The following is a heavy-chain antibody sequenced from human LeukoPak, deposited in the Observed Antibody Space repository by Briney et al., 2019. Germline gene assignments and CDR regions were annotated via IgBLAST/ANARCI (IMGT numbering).Heavy chain of an antibody. V-gene: IGHV3-7*01. CDR2: INHNGNVN. Sequence: GGSLRPSCEASGFTFSSYWMKWGRPAPGEGLEWVASINHNGNVNCYVDSVKGRFTISSDNAKNSLYLQMNSLRAEDTAVYYCAREEQDFDYWGQGTLVTVSS. CDR3: AREEQDFDY. J-gene: IGHJ4*02. D-gene: IGHD1/OR15-1a*01. CDR1: GFTFSSYW.